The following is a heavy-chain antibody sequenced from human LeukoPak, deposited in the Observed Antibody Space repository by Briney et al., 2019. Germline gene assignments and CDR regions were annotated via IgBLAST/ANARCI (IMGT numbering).Heavy chain of an antibody. CDR1: GDSVSSNSVA. Sequence: SQTLSPTCAISGDSVSSNSVAWNWIRQSPSRGLEWLGRTYYRSSWFNDYAVSVKSRITINPDTSKNQFSLQLNSVTPEDTAVYYCARSFPRYFDLWGRGTLVTVSS. CDR3: ARSFPRYFDL. J-gene: IGHJ2*01. V-gene: IGHV6-1*01. CDR2: TYYRSSWFN.